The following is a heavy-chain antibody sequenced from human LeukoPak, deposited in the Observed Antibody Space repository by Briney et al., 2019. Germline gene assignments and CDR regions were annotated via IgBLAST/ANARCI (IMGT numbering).Heavy chain of an antibody. D-gene: IGHD5-18*01. V-gene: IGHV3-11*04. CDR1: GFTFSDYY. J-gene: IGHJ6*03. CDR2: ISSSGSTI. Sequence: GGSLRLSCAASGFTFSDYYMSWIRQAPGKGLEWVLYISSSGSTIYYADSVKGRFTISRDNAKNSLYLQMNSLRAEDTAVYYCARVTVGYSYGLVLYYYYYMDVWGKGTTVTVSS. CDR3: ARVTVGYSYGLVLYYYYYMDV.